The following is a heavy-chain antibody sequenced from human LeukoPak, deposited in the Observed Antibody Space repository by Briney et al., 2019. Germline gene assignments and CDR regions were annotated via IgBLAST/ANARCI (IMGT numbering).Heavy chain of an antibody. V-gene: IGHV4-39*07. CDR2: IYYSGST. D-gene: IGHD2-2*01. CDR1: GGSISSSTYY. Sequence: SETLSLTCTVSGGSISSSTYYWGWIRQPPGKGLEWIGSIYYSGSTYYNPSLKSRVTISVDTSKNQFSLKLSSVTAADTAVYYCARESCSSTSCYWGEYFQHWGQGTLVTVSS. CDR3: ARESCSSTSCYWGEYFQH. J-gene: IGHJ1*01.